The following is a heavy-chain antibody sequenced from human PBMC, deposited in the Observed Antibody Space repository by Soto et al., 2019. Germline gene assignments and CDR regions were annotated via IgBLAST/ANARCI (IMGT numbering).Heavy chain of an antibody. D-gene: IGHD4-17*01. J-gene: IGHJ6*03. V-gene: IGHV4-4*02. CDR3: ARDLYKNHGDYRGYYYYMDV. CDR2: IYHSGST. CDR1: SGSISSSNW. Sequence: QVQLQESGPGLVKPSGTLSLTCAVSSGSISSSNWWSWVRQPPGKGLEWIGEIYHSGSTNYNPSLKSRVTISVDKSKNQFSLKLSSVTAADTAVYYCARDLYKNHGDYRGYYYYMDVWGKGTTVTVSS.